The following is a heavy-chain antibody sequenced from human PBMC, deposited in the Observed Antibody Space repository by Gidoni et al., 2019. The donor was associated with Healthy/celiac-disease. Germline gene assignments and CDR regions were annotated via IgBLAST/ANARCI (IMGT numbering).Heavy chain of an antibody. Sequence: EVQLLESGGGLVQPGGARRLPRAASGFPFSSYAMGWVRQAPGKGLEWVSAISGSGGSTYYADSVKGRFTISRDNSKNTLYLQMNSLRAEDTAVYYCAKGVKVRGASTGWGQGTLVTVSS. V-gene: IGHV3-23*01. J-gene: IGHJ4*02. CDR1: GFPFSSYA. CDR3: AKGVKVRGASTG. CDR2: ISGSGGST. D-gene: IGHD3-10*01.